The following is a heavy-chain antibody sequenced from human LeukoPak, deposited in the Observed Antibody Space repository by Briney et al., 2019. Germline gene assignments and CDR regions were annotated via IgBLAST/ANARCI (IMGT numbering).Heavy chain of an antibody. CDR2: IKEDGSEK. CDR1: GFTFSSFW. CDR3: ARSNDFDI. V-gene: IGHV3-7*05. Sequence: PGGSLRLSCAASGFTFSSFWMNWVSQAPGRWLEWVANIKEDGSEKYYGDSVKGRFTISRDNAKKSVYLQMYSLRAEDTAVYYCARSNDFDIWGQGRMVTVSS. J-gene: IGHJ3*02.